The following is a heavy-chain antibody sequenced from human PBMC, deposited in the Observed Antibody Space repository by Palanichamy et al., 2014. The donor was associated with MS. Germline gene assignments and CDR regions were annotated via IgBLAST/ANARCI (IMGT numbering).Heavy chain of an antibody. V-gene: IGHV3-48*01. Sequence: YYVDSVKGRFTISRDNAKNSLYLQMNSLRAEDTAVYYCARAPEGGGTHYYYYYGMDVWGQGTTVTVSS. CDR3: ARAPEGGGTHYYYYYGMDV. J-gene: IGHJ6*02. D-gene: IGHD4-23*01.